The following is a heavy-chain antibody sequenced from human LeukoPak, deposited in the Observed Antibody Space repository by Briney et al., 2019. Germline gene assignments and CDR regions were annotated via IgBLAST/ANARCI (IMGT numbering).Heavy chain of an antibody. D-gene: IGHD3-22*01. V-gene: IGHV4-39*01. CDR3: ARHSLRDSSGYYFGAVYYFDY. J-gene: IGHJ4*02. CDR1: GGSISSSSYY. Sequence: SGTLSLTCTVSGGSISSSSYYWGWIRQPPGTGLEWIGSIYYSGSTYYNPSLKSRVTISVDTSKNQFSLKLSSVTAADTAVYYCARHSLRDSSGYYFGAVYYFDYWGQGTLVTVSS. CDR2: IYYSGST.